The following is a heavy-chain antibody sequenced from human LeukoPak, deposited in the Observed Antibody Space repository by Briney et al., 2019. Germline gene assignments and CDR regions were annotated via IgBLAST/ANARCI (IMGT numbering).Heavy chain of an antibody. CDR3: AKDRAARGRGNYFYMDV. CDR2: ITWDGGST. D-gene: IGHD2/OR15-2a*01. V-gene: IGHV3-43D*03. Sequence: PGGSLRLSCAASGFTFDDYAMHWVRQASGKGLECVSHITWDGGSTHYADSVEGRFTISRDNRENSLYLQMNSLRPEDTALYYCAKDRAARGRGNYFYMDVWGKGTTVTVSS. J-gene: IGHJ6*03. CDR1: GFTFDDYA.